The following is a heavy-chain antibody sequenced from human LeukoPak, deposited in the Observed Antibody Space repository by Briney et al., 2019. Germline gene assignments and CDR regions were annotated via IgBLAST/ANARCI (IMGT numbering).Heavy chain of an antibody. J-gene: IGHJ6*02. D-gene: IGHD2-2*01. V-gene: IGHV1-2*02. CDR1: GYTFTGYY. CDR3: ARDLLVPGSYYYYGMDV. CDR2: INPNSGGT. Sequence: SEKVSCKASGYTFTGYYMHWVRQAPGQGLEWMGWINPNSGGTNYAQKFQGRVTMTRDTSISTAYMELSRLRSDDTAVYYCARDLLVPGSYYYYGMDVWGQGTTVTVSS.